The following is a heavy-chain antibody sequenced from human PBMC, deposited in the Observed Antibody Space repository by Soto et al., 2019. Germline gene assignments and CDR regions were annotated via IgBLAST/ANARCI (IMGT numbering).Heavy chain of an antibody. D-gene: IGHD6-19*01. CDR3: ARKYGVAGTGLDLFDP. Sequence: QVQLVESGGGVVQPGRSLRLSCAASGFTFSSYGMHWVRQAPGKGLEWVAVIWYDGSNKYYADSVKGRFTISRDNSKNTLYLQMNSLRAEDTAVYYCARKYGVAGTGLDLFDPWGQGTLVTVSS. CDR1: GFTFSSYG. CDR2: IWYDGSNK. J-gene: IGHJ5*02. V-gene: IGHV3-33*01.